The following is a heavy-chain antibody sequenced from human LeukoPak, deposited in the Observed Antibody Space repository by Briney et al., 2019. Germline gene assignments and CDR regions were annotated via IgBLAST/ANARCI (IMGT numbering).Heavy chain of an antibody. CDR1: GYTFTGYG. Sequence: GASVKVSCKASGYTFTGYGITWVRQAPGQGLEWMGIINPSGGSTSYAQKFQGRVTMTRDTSTSTVYMELSSLRSEDTAVYYCARDRYSSGWPRGGAFDIWGQGTMVTVSS. D-gene: IGHD6-19*01. CDR2: INPSGGST. J-gene: IGHJ3*02. V-gene: IGHV1-46*01. CDR3: ARDRYSSGWPRGGAFDI.